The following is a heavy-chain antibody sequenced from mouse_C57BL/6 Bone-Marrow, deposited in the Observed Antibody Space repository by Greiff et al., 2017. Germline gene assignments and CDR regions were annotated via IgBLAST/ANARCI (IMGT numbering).Heavy chain of an antibody. CDR3: ARSAYDSNYRDY. V-gene: IGHV1-82*01. Sequence: VQLMESGPELVKPGASVKISCKASGYAFSSSWMNWVKQRPGKGLEWIGRIYPGAGDTNYNGKFKGKATLTADKSSSTAYMQLSSLTSEDSAVYCCARSAYDSNYRDYWGQGTTLTVSS. CDR2: IYPGAGDT. D-gene: IGHD2-5*01. J-gene: IGHJ2*01. CDR1: GYAFSSSW.